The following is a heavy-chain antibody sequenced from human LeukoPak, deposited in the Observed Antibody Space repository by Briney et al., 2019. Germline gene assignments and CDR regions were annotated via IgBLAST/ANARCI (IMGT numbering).Heavy chain of an antibody. J-gene: IGHJ6*03. CDR3: ARGGYYDFWSGYPVMFYYYYMDV. D-gene: IGHD3-3*01. V-gene: IGHV3-23*01. CDR2: VSGSGGST. Sequence: GGSLRLSCAASGFTFSSYVMNWVRQAPGKGLEWVSAVSGSGGSTDYAGSVKGRFTISREISQNSLYLQMNSLRAEDTAVYYCARGGYYDFWSGYPVMFYYYYMDVWGKGTTVIVSS. CDR1: GFTFSSYV.